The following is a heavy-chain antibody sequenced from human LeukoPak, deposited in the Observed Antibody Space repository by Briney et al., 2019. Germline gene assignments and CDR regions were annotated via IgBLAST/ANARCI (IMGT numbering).Heavy chain of an antibody. CDR3: ARDRVAGQDYFDQ. Sequence: GGSLRLSCTASGFTFSSYGMHWVRQAPGKGLEWVAVIWFDGNNKYYADSVKGRFTVSRDNSKNTLSLQMNSLRAEDTAVYYCARDRVAGQDYFDQWGQGTLVTVSS. J-gene: IGHJ4*02. CDR1: GFTFSSYG. D-gene: IGHD2-21*01. V-gene: IGHV3-33*01. CDR2: IWFDGNNK.